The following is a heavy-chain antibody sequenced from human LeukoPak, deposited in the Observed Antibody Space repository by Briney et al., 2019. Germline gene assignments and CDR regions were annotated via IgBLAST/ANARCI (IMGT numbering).Heavy chain of an antibody. CDR2: IYYSGST. Sequence: KPSETLSLTCTVSGGSISSYYWSWIRQPPGKGLEWIGYIYYSGSTNYNPSLKSRVTISVDTSKNQFSLKLSSVTAADTAVYYCARVRVARGAFDIWGQGTMVTVSS. J-gene: IGHJ3*02. CDR1: GGSISSYY. CDR3: ARVRVARGAFDI. D-gene: IGHD2-15*01. V-gene: IGHV4-59*01.